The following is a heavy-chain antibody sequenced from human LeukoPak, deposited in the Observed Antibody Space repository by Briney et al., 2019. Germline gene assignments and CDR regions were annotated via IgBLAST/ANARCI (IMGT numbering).Heavy chain of an antibody. D-gene: IGHD6-19*01. CDR3: ATEMYSSGLYYHFDY. J-gene: IGHJ4*02. V-gene: IGHV3-30*03. CDR2: ISYDGSNK. CDR1: GFTFSSYG. Sequence: PGRSLRLSCAASGFTFSSYGMHWVRQAPGKGLEWVAVISYDGSNKYYGDSVKGRFTISRDNSKNTLYLQMNSLRAEDTAVYYCATEMYSSGLYYHFDYWGQGTLVTVSS.